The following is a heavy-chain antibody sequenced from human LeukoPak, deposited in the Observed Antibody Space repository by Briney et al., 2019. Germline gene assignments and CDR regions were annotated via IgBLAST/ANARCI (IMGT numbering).Heavy chain of an antibody. CDR3: EGSRNAFDI. J-gene: IGHJ3*02. Sequence: GGSLRLSCAASGFTFSSYAMSWVRQALGKGLEWVAFIRYDGSNKYYADSVKGRFTISRDNSKNTLYLQMNSLRAEDTAVYYCEGSRNAFDIWGQGTMVTVSS. CDR2: IRYDGSNK. CDR1: GFTFSSYA. D-gene: IGHD1-26*01. V-gene: IGHV3-30*02.